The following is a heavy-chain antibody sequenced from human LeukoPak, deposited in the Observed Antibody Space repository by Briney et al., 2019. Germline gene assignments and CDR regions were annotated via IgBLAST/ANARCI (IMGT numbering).Heavy chain of an antibody. J-gene: IGHJ4*02. CDR2: INHSGST. D-gene: IGHD6-13*01. CDR3: ARHGGIAAGGTIY. CDR1: GGSFSGYY. V-gene: IGHV4-34*01. Sequence: SETLSLTCAVYGGSFSGYYWSWIRQPPGKGLEWIGEINHSGSTNYNPSLKSRVTISVDTSKNQFSLKLSSVTAADTAVYYCARHGGIAAGGTIYWGQGTLLTVSS.